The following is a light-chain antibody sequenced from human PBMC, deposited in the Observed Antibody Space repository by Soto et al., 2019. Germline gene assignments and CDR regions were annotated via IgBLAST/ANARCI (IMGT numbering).Light chain of an antibody. V-gene: IGKV1-5*03. CDR2: KAS. Sequence: DIQMTQSPSTLSASVGDRVTITCRASQSISSWLAWYQQKPGKAPKVLIYKASSLESGVPSRFSGSGSGTEFTLTISSLQPDDFATYYCQQYNSFPFTFGQETRVDIK. CDR1: QSISSW. CDR3: QQYNSFPFT. J-gene: IGKJ2*01.